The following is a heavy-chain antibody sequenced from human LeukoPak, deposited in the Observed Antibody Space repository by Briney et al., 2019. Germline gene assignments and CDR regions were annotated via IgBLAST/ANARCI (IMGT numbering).Heavy chain of an antibody. CDR1: GYTFTSYY. J-gene: IGHJ4*02. CDR2: INPNSGGT. Sequence: ASVKVSCKASGYTFTSYYMHWVRQAPGQGLEWMGWINPNSGGTNSAQKFQGRVTMTRDTSISTAYMELSRLRSDDTAVYYCATSSIAASSDGYFDCWGQGTLVTVSS. CDR3: ATSSIAASSDGYFDC. D-gene: IGHD6-13*01. V-gene: IGHV1-2*02.